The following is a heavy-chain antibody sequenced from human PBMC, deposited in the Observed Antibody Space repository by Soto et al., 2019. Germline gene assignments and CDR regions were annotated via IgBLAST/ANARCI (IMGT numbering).Heavy chain of an antibody. J-gene: IGHJ4*02. CDR2: IYCSGST. CDR3: ATYYYDSSGYYYFDY. V-gene: IGHV4-31*03. CDR1: GGSISSGGYY. Sequence: SETLSLTCTVSGGSISSGGYYWSWIRQHPGKGLEWIGYIYCSGSTYYNPSLKSRVTISVDTSKNQFSLKLSSVTAADTAVYYCATYYYDSSGYYYFDYWGQGTLVTVSS. D-gene: IGHD3-22*01.